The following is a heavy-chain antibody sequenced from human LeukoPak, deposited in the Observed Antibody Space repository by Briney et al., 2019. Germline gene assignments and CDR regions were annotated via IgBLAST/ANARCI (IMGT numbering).Heavy chain of an antibody. CDR2: IYSGGCT. J-gene: IGHJ4*02. V-gene: IGHV3-66*01. D-gene: IGHD1-26*01. CDR1: GFTVTTNY. CDR3: ARRLEYSGSKGVFDY. Sequence: GGSLRLSCAASGFTVTTNYMTWVRQAPGKGLEWVSIIYSGGCTDYADSVKGRFTISRDNSKNTLDPQMNSLRAEDTAVYYCARRLEYSGSKGVFDYWGQGTLVTVSS.